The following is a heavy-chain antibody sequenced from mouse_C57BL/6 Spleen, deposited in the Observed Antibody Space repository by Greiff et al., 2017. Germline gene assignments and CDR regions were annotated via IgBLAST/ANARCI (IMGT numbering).Heavy chain of an antibody. CDR3: AREDYGSRGGYFDY. J-gene: IGHJ2*01. CDR2: IYPRDGST. Sequence: VQLQQSGPELVKPGASVKLSCKASGYTFTSYDINWVKQRPGQGLEWIGWIYPRDGSTKYNEKFKGKATLTVDTSSSTAYMELHSLTSEDSAVYFCAREDYGSRGGYFDYWGQGTTLTVSS. D-gene: IGHD1-1*01. V-gene: IGHV1-85*01. CDR1: GYTFTSYD.